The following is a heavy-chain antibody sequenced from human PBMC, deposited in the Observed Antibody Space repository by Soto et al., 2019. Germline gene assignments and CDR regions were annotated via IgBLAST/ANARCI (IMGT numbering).Heavy chain of an antibody. CDR3: ARGWELLGPHYYYGMAV. CDR2: INHSGST. Sequence: ATLSLTCAVYGGSFSGYYWSWIRQPPGKGLEWIGEINHSGSTNYNPSLKSRVTISVDTSKNQFSLKLSSVTAADTAVYYCARGWELLGPHYYYGMAVWGQGTTVTGSS. J-gene: IGHJ6*02. V-gene: IGHV4-34*01. D-gene: IGHD1-26*01. CDR1: GGSFSGYY.